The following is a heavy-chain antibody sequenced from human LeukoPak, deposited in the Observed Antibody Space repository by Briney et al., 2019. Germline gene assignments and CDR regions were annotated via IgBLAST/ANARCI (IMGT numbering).Heavy chain of an antibody. Sequence: GASVKLSCKASGYTFTGYYMHWVRQAPGQGLEWKGWINPNSGGTNYAQKFQGRVTMTRDTSISTAYMELRKMRSDRTAENDVERLTGGSREIIDYWGQGTLVTVSS. J-gene: IGHJ4*02. V-gene: IGHV1-2*02. CDR2: INPNSGGT. D-gene: IGHD1-26*01. CDR1: GYTFTGYY. CDR3: ERLTGGSREIIDY.